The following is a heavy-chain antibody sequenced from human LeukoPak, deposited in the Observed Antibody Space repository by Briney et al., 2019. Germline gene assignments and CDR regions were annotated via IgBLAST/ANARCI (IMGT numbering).Heavy chain of an antibody. CDR3: ARDREYFDY. Sequence: SVKVSCKASGGTFSSYAISWVRQAPGQGLERMGRIIPILGIANYAQKFQGRVTITADKSTSTAYMELSSLRSEDTAVYYCARDREYFDYWGQGTLVTVSS. V-gene: IGHV1-69*04. CDR2: IIPILGIA. J-gene: IGHJ4*02. D-gene: IGHD5-24*01. CDR1: GGTFSSYA.